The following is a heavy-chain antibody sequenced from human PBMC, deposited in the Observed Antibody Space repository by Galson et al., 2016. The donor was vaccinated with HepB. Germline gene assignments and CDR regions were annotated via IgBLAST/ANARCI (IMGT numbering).Heavy chain of an antibody. Sequence: QSGAEVKKPGESVKISCEASGYSFTDFWIGWVRQMPGKGLEWMGIVYPVNSDTRYIPSFPGQVTISVDKFISTAYLQWSSLKASATAMYYCARLESSGYYQNRAFDYWGQGTLVTVSS. CDR2: VYPVNSDT. D-gene: IGHD3-10*01. V-gene: IGHV5-51*01. CDR3: ARLESSGYYQNRAFDY. J-gene: IGHJ4*02. CDR1: GYSFTDFW.